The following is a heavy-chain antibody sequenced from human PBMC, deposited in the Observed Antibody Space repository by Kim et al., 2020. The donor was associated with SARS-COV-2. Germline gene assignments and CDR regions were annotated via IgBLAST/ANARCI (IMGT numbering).Heavy chain of an antibody. CDR3: ARDHRGGNGLDV. V-gene: IGHV4-59*01. CDR2: IYYSGST. D-gene: IGHD3-16*01. Sequence: SQTLSLTCTVSGGSISSYYWSWIRQPPGKGLEWIGYIYYSGSTNYNPSLKSRVTISVDTSKNQFSLKLSSVTAADTAVYYCARDHRGGNGLDVWGQGTTVTVSS. J-gene: IGHJ6*02. CDR1: GGSISSYY.